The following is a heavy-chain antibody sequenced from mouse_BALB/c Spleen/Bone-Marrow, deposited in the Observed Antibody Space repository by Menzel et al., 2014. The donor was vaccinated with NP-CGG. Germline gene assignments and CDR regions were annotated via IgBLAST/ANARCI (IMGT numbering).Heavy chain of an antibody. CDR1: GYTFTSYW. CDR3: TKGEAQAMDY. Sequence: VQLQESGAELVKPGASVKMSCKASGYTFTSYWMHWVKQRPGQGLEWIGVFDPSDSYARYNQKFNGKATLTVDTSSSTAYIQHSSMTSEDSAVYYCTKGEAQAMDYWGQGTSVTVSS. D-gene: IGHD3-1*01. J-gene: IGHJ4*01. CDR2: FDPSDSYA. V-gene: IGHV1S127*01.